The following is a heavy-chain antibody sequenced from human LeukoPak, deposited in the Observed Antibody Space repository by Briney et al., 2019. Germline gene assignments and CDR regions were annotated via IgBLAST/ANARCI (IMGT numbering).Heavy chain of an antibody. D-gene: IGHD3-22*01. J-gene: IGHJ3*02. CDR3: ARDGAHDSSGYYLNTFDI. Sequence: PGGSLRLSCAASGFTFSSYGMHWVRQAPGKGLEWVAVIWYDGSNKYYADSVKGRFTISRDNAKNSLYLQMNSLRVEDTAVYYCARDGAHDSSGYYLNTFDIWGQGTMVTVSS. V-gene: IGHV3-33*01. CDR2: IWYDGSNK. CDR1: GFTFSSYG.